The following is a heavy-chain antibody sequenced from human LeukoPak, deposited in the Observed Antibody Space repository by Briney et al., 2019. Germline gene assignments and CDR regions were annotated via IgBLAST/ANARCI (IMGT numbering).Heavy chain of an antibody. Sequence: GESLKISCKGSGYGSGYSFTSHWIAWVRQMPGKGLEWMGIIYPRGSNTIYSPSFQGQVTISVDTSINTAYLQWISLKASDTAMYYCARHPIAAGGAHNWFDPWGQGTLVTVSS. V-gene: IGHV5-51*01. J-gene: IGHJ5*02. D-gene: IGHD6-13*01. CDR2: IYPRGSNT. CDR1: GYSFTSHW. CDR3: ARHPIAAGGAHNWFDP.